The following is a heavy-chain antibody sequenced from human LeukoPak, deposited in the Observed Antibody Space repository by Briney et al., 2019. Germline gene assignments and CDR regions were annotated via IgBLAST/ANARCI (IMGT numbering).Heavy chain of an antibody. Sequence: GGSLRLSCAASGFTFSSYAMHWVRQAPGKGLEWVAVISYDGSNKYYADSVKGRFTISRDNSKNTLYLQMNSLRAEDTAVYYCARGSGEYQLRPYYYFDYWGQGTLVTVSS. CDR1: GFTFSSYA. D-gene: IGHD2-2*01. V-gene: IGHV3-30-3*01. CDR2: ISYDGSNK. CDR3: ARGSGEYQLRPYYYFDY. J-gene: IGHJ4*02.